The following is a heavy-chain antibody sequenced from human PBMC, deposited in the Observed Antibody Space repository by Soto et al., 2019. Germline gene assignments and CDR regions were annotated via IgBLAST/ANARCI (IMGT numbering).Heavy chain of an antibody. CDR3: AREYSGYDF. J-gene: IGHJ4*02. Sequence: ESGGGVVQPGRSLRLSCAASGFTFSSYGMHWVRQAPGKGLEWVAVIWYDGSNKYYADSVKGRFTISRDNSKNTLYLQMNSLRAEDTAVYYCAREYSGYDFWGQGTLVTVSS. CDR1: GFTFSSYG. V-gene: IGHV3-33*01. D-gene: IGHD5-12*01. CDR2: IWYDGSNK.